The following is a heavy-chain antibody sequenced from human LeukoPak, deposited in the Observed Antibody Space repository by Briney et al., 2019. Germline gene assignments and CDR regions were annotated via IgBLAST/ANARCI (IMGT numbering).Heavy chain of an antibody. Sequence: GGALRLSCAASGFTFSSYEMNWVRPAPGKGLEWVSYISSSGSTIYYADSVKGRFTISRDNAKNSLYLQMNSLRAEDTAVHYCARAPPYCSGGSCYGGSDYWGQGTLVTVSS. V-gene: IGHV3-48*03. CDR2: ISSSGSTI. CDR3: ARAPPYCSGGSCYGGSDY. J-gene: IGHJ4*02. CDR1: GFTFSSYE. D-gene: IGHD2-15*01.